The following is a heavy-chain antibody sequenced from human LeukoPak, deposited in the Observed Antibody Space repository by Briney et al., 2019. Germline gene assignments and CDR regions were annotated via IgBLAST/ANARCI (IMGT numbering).Heavy chain of an antibody. CDR3: ARDPSINAFDI. J-gene: IGHJ3*02. CDR2: FDPEDDET. D-gene: IGHD6-6*01. CDR1: GYTLTELS. Sequence: ASVKVSCKVSGYTLTELSIHWVRQAPGKGLEWMGGFDPEDDETIYAQKFQGRVTMTEDTSTDTAYMELSRLRSEDTAVYYCARDPSINAFDIWGQGTMVTVSS. V-gene: IGHV1-24*01.